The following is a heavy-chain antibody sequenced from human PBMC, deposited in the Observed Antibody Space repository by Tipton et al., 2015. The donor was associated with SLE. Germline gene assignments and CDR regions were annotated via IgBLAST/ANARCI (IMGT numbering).Heavy chain of an antibody. CDR3: ATALRDFWSDPFYFDY. J-gene: IGHJ4*02. CDR2: IYHSGST. V-gene: IGHV4-4*02. CDR1: GGSISSSNW. D-gene: IGHD3-3*01. Sequence: TLSLTCAVSGGSISSSNWWSWVRQPPGKGLEWIGEIYHSGSTNYNPSLKSRVTISVDKSKNQFSLKLSSVTAADTAVYYCATALRDFWSDPFYFDYWGQGTLVTVSS.